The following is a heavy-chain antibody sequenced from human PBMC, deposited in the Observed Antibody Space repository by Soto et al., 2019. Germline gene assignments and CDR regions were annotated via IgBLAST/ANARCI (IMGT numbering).Heavy chain of an antibody. V-gene: IGHV3-9*01. D-gene: IGHD2-21*01. CDR2: ISWNSGSI. CDR3: AKGGEATDYYYMDV. CDR1: GFTFDDYA. Sequence: HPGGSLRLSCAASGFTFDDYAMHWVRQAPGKGLEWVSGISWNSGSIGYADSVKGRFTISRDNAKNSLYLQMNSLRAEDTALYYCAKGGEATDYYYMDVWGKGTTVTVSS. J-gene: IGHJ6*03.